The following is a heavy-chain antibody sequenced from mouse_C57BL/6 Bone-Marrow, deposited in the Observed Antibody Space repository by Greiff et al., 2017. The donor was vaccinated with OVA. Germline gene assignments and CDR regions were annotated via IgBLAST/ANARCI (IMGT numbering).Heavy chain of an antibody. V-gene: IGHV1-19*01. D-gene: IGHD2-5*01. CDR1: GYTFTDYY. Sequence: VQLQQSGPVLVKPGASVKMSCKASGYTFTDYYMNWVKQSHGKSLEWIGVINPYNGGTSYNQKFKGKATLTVDKSSSTAYMELNSLTSEDSAVYYCARDYSNYVRYFDVWGTGTTVTVSS. J-gene: IGHJ1*03. CDR3: ARDYSNYVRYFDV. CDR2: INPYNGGT.